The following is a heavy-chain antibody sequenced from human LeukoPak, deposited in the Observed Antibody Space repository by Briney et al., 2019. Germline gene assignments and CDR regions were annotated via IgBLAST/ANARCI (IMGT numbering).Heavy chain of an antibody. D-gene: IGHD3-3*01. CDR2: LYYSGRP. CDR3: ARGQRYFDHLLAPQPYYYYMDV. V-gene: IGHV4-39*07. Sequence: SGTLSLTCTVSGGSISSYYWSWIRRPPGKGLEWIGSLYYSGRPYYSPSLKSRVTILLDTSNTQSSLTLTSVTAADTAVYYCARGQRYFDHLLAPQPYYYYMDVWGKGTTVTVS. J-gene: IGHJ6*03. CDR1: GGSISSYY.